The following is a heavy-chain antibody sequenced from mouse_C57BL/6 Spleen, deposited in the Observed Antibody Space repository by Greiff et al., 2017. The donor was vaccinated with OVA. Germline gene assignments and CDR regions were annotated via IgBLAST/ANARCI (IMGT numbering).Heavy chain of an antibody. CDR1: GFTFSNYW. CDR2: IRLKSDNYAT. CDR3: TGTFRFAY. Sequence: EVQLVESGGGLVQPGGSMKLSCVASGFTFSNYWMNWVRQSPEKGLEWVAQIRLKSDNYATHYAESVKGRFTISRDDSKSSVYLQMNNLRAEDTGIYYCTGTFRFAYWGQGTLVTVSA. J-gene: IGHJ3*01. V-gene: IGHV6-3*01.